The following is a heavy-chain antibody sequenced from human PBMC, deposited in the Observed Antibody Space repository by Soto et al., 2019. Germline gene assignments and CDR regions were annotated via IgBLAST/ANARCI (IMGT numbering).Heavy chain of an antibody. D-gene: IGHD6-13*01. V-gene: IGHV4-31*11. CDR3: ARDAPGAAPY. CDR1: GGSMSSGDYY. J-gene: IGHJ4*02. CDR2: INYRGST. Sequence: QVQLQESGPGLVKPSQTLSLTCAVSGGSMSSGDYYWNWIRQHPEKGLEWIGYINYRGSTFYNPSPKSRVTITVDTSKNQFSLKLTSVTAADTAMYYCARDAPGAAPYWGQGTLVTVSS.